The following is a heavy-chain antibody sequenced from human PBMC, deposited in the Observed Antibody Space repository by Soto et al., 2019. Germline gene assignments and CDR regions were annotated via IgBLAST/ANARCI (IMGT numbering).Heavy chain of an antibody. D-gene: IGHD2-8*02. CDR2: ISSGGGTI. Sequence: EVQLVESGGGLEQPGGSLRLSCAASGFIFSTYSMNWVRQAPGRGLEWVSYISSGGGTIYYADSVKGRFTISRDNAKNSLYLQINSLIAEDTAVYYCARLYCTGGACPSDYWGQGTLVTVSS. CDR3: ARLYCTGGACPSDY. V-gene: IGHV3-48*01. J-gene: IGHJ4*02. CDR1: GFIFSTYS.